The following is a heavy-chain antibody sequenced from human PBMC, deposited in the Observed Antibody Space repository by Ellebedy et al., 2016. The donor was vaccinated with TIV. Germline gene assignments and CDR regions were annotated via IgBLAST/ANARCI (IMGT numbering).Heavy chain of an antibody. CDR1: GFTFSSYW. V-gene: IGHV3-74*01. Sequence: GESLKISCAASGFTFSSYWMHWVRQAPGKGLVWVSRINSDGSSTSYADSVKGRFTISRDNAKNTLYLQMNSLRAEDTAVYYCASGEEDDFPSGWGQGTLVTVSS. D-gene: IGHD3-3*01. CDR3: ASGEEDDFPSG. J-gene: IGHJ4*02. CDR2: INSDGSST.